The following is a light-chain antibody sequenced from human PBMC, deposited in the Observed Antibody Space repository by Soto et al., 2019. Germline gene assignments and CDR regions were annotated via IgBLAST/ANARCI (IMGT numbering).Light chain of an antibody. CDR2: AAS. CDR1: QNSSDY. V-gene: IGKV1-39*01. J-gene: IGKJ2*01. Sequence: DTQMTQSPSSLSASVGDRVSLTCRASQNSSDYLNWYLQKPGKAPKLLIYAASTLQSGVPSRSRGSGSGTDFSLTISSLQPEDFATYYCQQTYTSPYTFGQGTKVDIK. CDR3: QQTYTSPYT.